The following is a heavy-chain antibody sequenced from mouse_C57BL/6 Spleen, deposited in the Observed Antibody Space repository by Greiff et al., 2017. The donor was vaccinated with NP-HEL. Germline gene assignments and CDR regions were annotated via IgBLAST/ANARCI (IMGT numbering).Heavy chain of an antibody. CDR1: GFSLTSYG. CDR3: ARHWDYGSSYDWYFDV. J-gene: IGHJ1*03. V-gene: IGHV2-6-1*01. Sequence: QVQLKESGPGLVAPSQSLSITCTVSGFSLTSYGVHWVRQPPGKGLEWLVVIWSDGSTTYNSALKSRLSISKDNSKSQVFLKMNSLQTDDTAMYYCARHWDYGSSYDWYFDVWGTGTTVTVSS. D-gene: IGHD1-1*01. CDR2: IWSDGST.